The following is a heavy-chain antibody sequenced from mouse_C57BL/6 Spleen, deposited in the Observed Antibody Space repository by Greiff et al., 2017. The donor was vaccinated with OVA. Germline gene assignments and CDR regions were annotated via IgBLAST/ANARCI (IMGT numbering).Heavy chain of an antibody. V-gene: IGHV1-15*01. D-gene: IGHD1-1*01. CDR1: GYTFTDYE. Sequence: QVQLQQSGAELVRPGASVTLSCKASGYTFTDYEMHWVKQTPVHGLEWIGAIDPETGGTAYNQKFKGKAILTADKSSSTAYMELRSLTSEDSADYYCTRRGNLYGFDYWGQGTTLTVSS. CDR2: IDPETGGT. CDR3: TRRGNLYGFDY. J-gene: IGHJ2*01.